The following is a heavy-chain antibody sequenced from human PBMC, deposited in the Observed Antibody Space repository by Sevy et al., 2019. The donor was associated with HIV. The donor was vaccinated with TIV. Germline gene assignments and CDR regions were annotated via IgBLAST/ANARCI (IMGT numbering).Heavy chain of an antibody. V-gene: IGHV3-53*01. CDR3: ANHASDYDSSGYLERDAFDI. D-gene: IGHD3-22*01. CDR2: IYSDGST. CDR1: GFTVSDNY. Sequence: GGSLRLSCAASGFTVSDNYMSWVRQAPGKGLEWVSVIYSDGSTYYADSVKGRFTISRDNSKNTLYLQMNSLRAEDTAVYYCANHASDYDSSGYLERDAFDIWGLGTMVTVSS. J-gene: IGHJ3*02.